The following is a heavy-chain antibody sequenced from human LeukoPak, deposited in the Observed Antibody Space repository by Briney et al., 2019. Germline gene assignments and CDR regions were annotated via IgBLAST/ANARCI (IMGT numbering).Heavy chain of an antibody. V-gene: IGHV3-23*01. CDR1: GFTFSSYA. D-gene: IGHD2-15*01. CDR2: ISGSGGST. CDR3: YIVVVVAATREWFDP. Sequence: PGGSLRLSCAASGFTFSSYAMSWVRQAPGKGLEGVSAISGSGGSTYYADSVKGRFTISRDNSKNTLYLQMNSLRAEDTAVYYCYIVVVVAATREWFDPWGQGTLVTVSS. J-gene: IGHJ5*02.